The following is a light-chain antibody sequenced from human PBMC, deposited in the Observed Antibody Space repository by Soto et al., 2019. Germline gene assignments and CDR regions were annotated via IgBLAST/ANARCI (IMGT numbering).Light chain of an antibody. CDR3: QQYHIYSGT. V-gene: IGKV1-5*01. J-gene: IGKJ1*01. Sequence: IQMTQSPSSLSASLGDRVTITCRASQSISSWLAWYQQKPGKAPKLLIYDASSLESGVPSRFSGSGSGTEFTLTINSLQPDDFATYYCQQYHIYSGTFGQGTRWIS. CDR2: DAS. CDR1: QSISSW.